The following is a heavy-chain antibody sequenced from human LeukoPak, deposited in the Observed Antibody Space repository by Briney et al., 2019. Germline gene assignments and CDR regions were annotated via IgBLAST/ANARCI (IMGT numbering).Heavy chain of an antibody. CDR3: AKDPRANAENVFDY. CDR2: ISWNSGSI. V-gene: IGHV3-9*01. CDR1: GFTFDDYA. Sequence: GGSLRLSCAASGFTFDDYAMHWVRQAPGKGLEWVSGISWNSGSIGYADSVKGRFTISRDNAKNSLYLQMNSLRAEDTALYYCAKDPRANAENVFDYWGQGTLVTVSS. J-gene: IGHJ4*02.